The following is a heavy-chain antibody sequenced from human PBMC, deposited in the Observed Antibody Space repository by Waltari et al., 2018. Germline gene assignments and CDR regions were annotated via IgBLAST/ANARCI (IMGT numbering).Heavy chain of an antibody. CDR2: ITSSSDYI. Sequence: EVRLVESGGGRVTPGGSLKLSCEAPGFTFNIYYMNWVRRAPGKGLEWVSSITSSSDYIYYADSVKGRFTISRDNAKNSVYLHMTSLRAEDTAVYYCARLGAVCGNSSCPWFFDSWGQGTLVTVSS. D-gene: IGHD3-16*01. V-gene: IGHV3-21*01. CDR3: ARLGAVCGNSSCPWFFDS. J-gene: IGHJ4*02. CDR1: GFTFNIYY.